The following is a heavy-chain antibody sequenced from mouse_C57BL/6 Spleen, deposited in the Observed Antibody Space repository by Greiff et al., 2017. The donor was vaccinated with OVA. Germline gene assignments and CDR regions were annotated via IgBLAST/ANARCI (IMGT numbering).Heavy chain of an antibody. CDR3: TAITTVVATGDWYFDV. D-gene: IGHD1-1*01. CDR1: GFTFSNYW. J-gene: IGHJ1*03. V-gene: IGHV6-3*01. Sequence: EVKLEESGGGLVQPGGSMKLSCVASGFTFSNYWMNWVRQSPEKGLEWVAQIRLKSDNYATHYAESVKGRFTISRDDSKSSVYLQMNNLRAEDTGIYYCTAITTVVATGDWYFDVWGTGTTVTVSS. CDR2: IRLKSDNYAT.